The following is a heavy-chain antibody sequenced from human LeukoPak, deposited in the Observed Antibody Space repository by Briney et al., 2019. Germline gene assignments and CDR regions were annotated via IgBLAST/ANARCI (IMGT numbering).Heavy chain of an antibody. V-gene: IGHV5-51*01. CDR3: ARHIVVTTSTIGNYYYMDV. Sequence: TGESLKISCKGSGYTFTSDWVGWVRQTPGKGLEWMGFIYPGDSDTRYSPSFQGQVTISADKSISTAYLQWSSLQASDTAVYYCARHIVVTTSTIGNYYYMDVWGKGTTVTVSS. CDR1: GYTFTSDW. CDR2: IYPGDSDT. J-gene: IGHJ6*03. D-gene: IGHD2-21*01.